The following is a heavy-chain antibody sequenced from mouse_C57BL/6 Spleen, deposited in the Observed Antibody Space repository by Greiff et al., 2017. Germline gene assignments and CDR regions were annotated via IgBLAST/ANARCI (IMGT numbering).Heavy chain of an antibody. V-gene: IGHV1-81*01. D-gene: IGHD2-3*01. J-gene: IGHJ2*01. CDR2: IYPRSGNT. CDR3: ARQYDDGYYDYDY. Sequence: QLKQSGAELARPGASVQLSCKASGYTFTSYGISRVKQRTGQGLEWIGEIYPRSGNTYYNEKFKGKATLTADKSSSTAYMELRSLTSEASAVYFCARQYDDGYYDYDYWGQGTTLTGYS. CDR1: GYTFTSYG.